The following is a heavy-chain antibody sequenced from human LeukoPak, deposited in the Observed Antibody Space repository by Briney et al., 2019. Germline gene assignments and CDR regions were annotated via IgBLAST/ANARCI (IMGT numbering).Heavy chain of an antibody. D-gene: IGHD3-10*01. CDR3: ARFDGSGGYVDY. Sequence: GGSLRLSCAASGFTFSDYYMNWIRQAPGKGLEWVSYISSSSSYTNYADSVKGRFTISRDNAKNSLYLQMNSLRAEDTAVYYCARFDGSGGYVDYRGQGTLVTVSS. CDR1: GFTFSDYY. CDR2: ISSSSSYT. J-gene: IGHJ4*02. V-gene: IGHV3-11*03.